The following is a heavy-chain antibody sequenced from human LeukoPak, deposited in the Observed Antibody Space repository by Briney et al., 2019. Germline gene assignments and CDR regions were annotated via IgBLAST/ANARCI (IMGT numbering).Heavy chain of an antibody. J-gene: IGHJ4*02. V-gene: IGHV3-23*01. CDR3: AKVPLRWHGENY. Sequence: GGSLRLYCVASGFTFSKAWMIGVPQAQGKGREWVSALSGSGGSTSYADSGKGRFTISRDNSKNTLYLQMHSLRAAATDVYSCAKVPLRWHGENYWGQGTLVTVSS. CDR1: GFTFSKAW. CDR2: LSGSGGST. D-gene: IGHD3-10*01.